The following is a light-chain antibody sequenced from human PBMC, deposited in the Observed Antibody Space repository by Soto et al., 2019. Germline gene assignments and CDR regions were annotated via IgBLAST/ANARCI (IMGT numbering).Light chain of an antibody. CDR2: AAF. J-gene: IGKJ4*01. Sequence: DIQMTQSPSSVSASVGDRVTITCRASQGISTWLAWFQQKPGKAPKLLIAAAFKLQSGVPSRFIGSGSGTDFTLTINSLQPEDFATYYCQQTNSFPLTFGGGTKVDIK. CDR3: QQTNSFPLT. V-gene: IGKV1D-12*01. CDR1: QGISTW.